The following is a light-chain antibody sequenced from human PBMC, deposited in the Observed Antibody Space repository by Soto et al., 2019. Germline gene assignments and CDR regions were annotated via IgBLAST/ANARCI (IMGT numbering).Light chain of an antibody. CDR2: DAS. Sequence: ETILTQSPASLSLSPGERATLSCRASQSVDRYLAWYQQKPGQAPRLLLYDASNRATGIPARFSGSGSGTDFTLTISSLEPEDFAVYYCHQRTNWPITFGQGTRLEIK. V-gene: IGKV3-11*01. CDR1: QSVDRY. CDR3: HQRTNWPIT. J-gene: IGKJ5*01.